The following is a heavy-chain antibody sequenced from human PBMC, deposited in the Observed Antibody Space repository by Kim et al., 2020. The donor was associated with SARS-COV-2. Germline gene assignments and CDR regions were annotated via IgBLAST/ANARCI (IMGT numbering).Heavy chain of an antibody. CDR3: VKGSSWLRFSYYYGMDV. V-gene: IGHV3-64D*06. Sequence: GGSLRLSCSASGFTFSSYAMHWVRQAPGKGLEYVSAISSNGGSTYYADSVKGRFTISRDNSKNTLYLQMSSLRAEDTAVYYCVKGSSWLRFSYYYGMDVWGQGTTVTVSS. CDR1: GFTFSSYA. J-gene: IGHJ6*02. D-gene: IGHD5-12*01. CDR2: ISSNGGST.